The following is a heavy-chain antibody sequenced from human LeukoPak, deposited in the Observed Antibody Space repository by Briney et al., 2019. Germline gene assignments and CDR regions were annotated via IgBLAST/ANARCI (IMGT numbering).Heavy chain of an antibody. CDR3: ARGQYSYGYGGIDY. J-gene: IGHJ4*02. CDR2: INHSGST. Sequence: PSETPSLTCAVYGGSFSGYYWSWIRQPPGKGLEWIGEINHSGSTNYNPSLKSRVTISVDTSKNQFSLKLSSVTAADTAVYYCARGQYSYGYGGIDYWGQGTLVTVSS. D-gene: IGHD5-18*01. CDR1: GGSFSGYY. V-gene: IGHV4-34*01.